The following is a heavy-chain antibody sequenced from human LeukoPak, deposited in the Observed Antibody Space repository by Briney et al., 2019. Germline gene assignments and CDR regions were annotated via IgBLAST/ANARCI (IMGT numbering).Heavy chain of an antibody. J-gene: IGHJ5*02. CDR1: GFTFSSYS. CDR3: ARLIVATISSWFDP. V-gene: IGHV3-21*01. D-gene: IGHD5-12*01. CDR2: ISSSSSYI. Sequence: GSLRLSCAASGFTFSSYSMNWVRQAPGKGLEWVSSISSSSSYIYYADSVKSRFTISRDNAKNSLYLQMNSLRAEDTAVYYCARLIVATISSWFDPWGQGTLVTVSS.